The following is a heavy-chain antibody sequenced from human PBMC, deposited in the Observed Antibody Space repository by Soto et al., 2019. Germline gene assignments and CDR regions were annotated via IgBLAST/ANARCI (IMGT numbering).Heavy chain of an antibody. CDR3: ARLITFGGVDAFDI. D-gene: IGHD3-16*01. J-gene: IGHJ3*02. V-gene: IGHV1-69*13. Sequence: SVKVSCKASGGTFSSYAISWVRQAPGQGLEWMGGIIPIFGTANYAQKFQGRVTITADESTSTAYMELSSLRSEDTAVYYCARLITFGGVDAFDIWGQGTTVTVSS. CDR2: IIPIFGTA. CDR1: GGTFSSYA.